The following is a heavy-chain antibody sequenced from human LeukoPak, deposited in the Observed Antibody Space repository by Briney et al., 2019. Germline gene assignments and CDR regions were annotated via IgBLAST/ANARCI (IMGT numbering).Heavy chain of an antibody. CDR3: ARGGYYDYVWGSYRPNWFDP. D-gene: IGHD3-16*02. CDR2: INHSGST. V-gene: IGHV4-34*01. Sequence: SETLSLTCAFYGGSFSGYYWSWIRQPPGKGQEWIGEINHSGSTNYNPSLKSRVTISVDTSKNQFSLKLSSVTAADTAVYYCARGGYYDYVWGSYRPNWFDPWGQGTLVTVSS. CDR1: GGSFSGYY. J-gene: IGHJ5*02.